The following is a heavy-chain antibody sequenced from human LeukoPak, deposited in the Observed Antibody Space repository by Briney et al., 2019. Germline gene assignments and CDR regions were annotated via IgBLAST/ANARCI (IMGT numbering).Heavy chain of an antibody. CDR1: GFAFSDFW. CDR3: ATSHDSAGND. Sequence: GGSLRLSCAASGFAFSDFWVSWVRQAPGKGLEWVANIRHDGNAKNYVPSVRGRSTISRDNAKNSLYLQMNSLTVEDTAVYYCATSHDSAGNDWGQGTLVTVSS. D-gene: IGHD2-15*01. J-gene: IGHJ4*02. V-gene: IGHV3-7*01. CDR2: IRHDGNAK.